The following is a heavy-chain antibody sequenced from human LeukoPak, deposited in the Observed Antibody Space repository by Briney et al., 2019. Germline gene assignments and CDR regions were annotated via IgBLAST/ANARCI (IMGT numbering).Heavy chain of an antibody. V-gene: IGHV3-21*01. CDR1: GFSISSSA. J-gene: IGHJ4*02. Sequence: GGSLRLSWAASGFSISSSAMNWVRQAPGKGLEWVSSINNVASHIYYAGSVRGRFTISRDNAKNSVYLQMNSLRAEDTAVYYCTRDATYYLRYGYFDYWGQGTLVTVSS. CDR3: TRDATYYLRYGYFDY. D-gene: IGHD2/OR15-2a*01. CDR2: INNVASHI.